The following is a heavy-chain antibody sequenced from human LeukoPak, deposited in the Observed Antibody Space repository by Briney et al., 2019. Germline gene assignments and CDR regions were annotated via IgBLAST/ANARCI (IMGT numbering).Heavy chain of an antibody. CDR1: GFTFSSYG. D-gene: IGHD6-13*01. Sequence: GGSLRLSCAASGFTFSSYGMHWVRQAPGKGLEWVAVISYDGSNKYYADSVKGRFTISRDNSKNTLYLQMNSLRAEDTAVYYCAKDLRGAYSSSWYRIGYFDYWGQGTLVTVFS. V-gene: IGHV3-30*18. CDR3: AKDLRGAYSSSWYRIGYFDY. J-gene: IGHJ4*02. CDR2: ISYDGSNK.